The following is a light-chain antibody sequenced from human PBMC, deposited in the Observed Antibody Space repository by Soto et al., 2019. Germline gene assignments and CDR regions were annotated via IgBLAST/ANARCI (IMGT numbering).Light chain of an antibody. CDR1: SSNIGNNY. CDR2: DNN. V-gene: IGLV1-51*01. Sequence: QTVLTQPPSVSAAPGQKVTISCSGSSSNIGNNYVSWYQLVPGTAPKFLIYDNNKTPSGIPNRFSASKSGASATLGITALQPGDEADYFCATWDNDLNAVVFGGGTKVTVL. J-gene: IGLJ2*01. CDR3: ATWDNDLNAVV.